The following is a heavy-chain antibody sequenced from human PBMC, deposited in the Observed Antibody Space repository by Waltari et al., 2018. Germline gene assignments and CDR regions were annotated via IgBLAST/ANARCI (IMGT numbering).Heavy chain of an antibody. CDR1: GFTFSSYW. CDR3: ARSRGKGYFDY. J-gene: IGHJ4*02. V-gene: IGHV3-7*04. D-gene: IGHD3-16*01. CDR2: IKQDGSEK. Sequence: EVQLVESGGGLVQPGGSLRLSCSASGFTFSSYWLSWVRQAPGKGLEWVANIKQDGSEKYYVDSVKGRFTISRDNAKNSLYLQMNSLRAEDTAVYYCARSRGKGYFDYWGQGTLVTVSS.